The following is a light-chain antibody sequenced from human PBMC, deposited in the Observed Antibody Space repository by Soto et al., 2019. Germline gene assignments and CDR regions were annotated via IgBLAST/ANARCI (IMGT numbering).Light chain of an antibody. Sequence: QSALTQPASVSGPPGQSITISCTGTSSDVGGYHYVSWYQHHPGKAPKLMIYEVSNRPSGVSNRFSGSKSGNTASLTISGLQAEDEADYFCSSYGSTSSRYVFGTGTKLTVL. CDR1: SSDVGGYHY. CDR3: SSYGSTSSRYV. J-gene: IGLJ1*01. CDR2: EVS. V-gene: IGLV2-14*01.